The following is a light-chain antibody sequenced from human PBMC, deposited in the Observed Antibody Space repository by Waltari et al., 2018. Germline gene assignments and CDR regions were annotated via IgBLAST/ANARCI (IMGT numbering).Light chain of an antibody. Sequence: EIVLTQSPGTLSLSPGERATLSCRASQDVSSRYLAWYQLKPGQAPRLLIYGASSRATGIPDRFSGSGSETDFTLTISRLEPEDFAVYYCQQYGNSLWTFGQGTKVEIK. CDR1: QDVSSRY. V-gene: IGKV3-20*01. CDR2: GAS. CDR3: QQYGNSLWT. J-gene: IGKJ1*01.